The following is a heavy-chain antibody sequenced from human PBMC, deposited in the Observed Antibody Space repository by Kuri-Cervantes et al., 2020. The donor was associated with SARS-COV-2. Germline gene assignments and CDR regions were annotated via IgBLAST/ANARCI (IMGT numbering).Heavy chain of an antibody. CDR2: IKSKTDGGTT. V-gene: IGHV3-15*01. CDR3: TTHYDFWSDTPAY. J-gene: IGHJ4*02. D-gene: IGHD3-3*01. Sequence: GGSLRLSCTASGFIFSDYYMTWIRQAPGKGLEWVGRIKSKTDGGTTDYAAPVKGRFTISRDDSKNTLYLQMNSLKTEDTAVYYCTTHYDFWSDTPAYWGQRTLVTVSS. CDR1: GFIFSDYY.